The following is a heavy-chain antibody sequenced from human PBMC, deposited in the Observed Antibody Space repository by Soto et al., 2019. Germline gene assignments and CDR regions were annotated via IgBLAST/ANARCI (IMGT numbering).Heavy chain of an antibody. J-gene: IGHJ6*02. CDR1: GYSFTIYC. Sequence: PGESLKMSCDRSGYSFTIYCIGLVRQMPGKGLEWMWIIYPCDSDTRYSPSFQGQVTISADKSISTAHLQWSSLKASDTAMYYCARHATYYDYVWGSLPGWTNGMDVCGQGTTVTVSS. CDR2: IYPCDSDT. V-gene: IGHV5-51*01. D-gene: IGHD3-16*01. CDR3: ARHATYYDYVWGSLPGWTNGMDV.